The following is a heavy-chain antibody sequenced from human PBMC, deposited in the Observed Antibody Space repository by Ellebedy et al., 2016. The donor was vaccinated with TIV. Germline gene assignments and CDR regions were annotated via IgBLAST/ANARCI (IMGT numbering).Heavy chain of an antibody. CDR2: ISGSSTYI. CDR3: ARKVPAPTTVPPNWYFDL. D-gene: IGHD4-17*01. J-gene: IGHJ2*01. V-gene: IGHV3-21*01. Sequence: GESLKISCAASGFTFSSYTMNWVRQAPGKGLEWVSSISGSSTYIYYADSVKGRFAISRDNAKNSLFLQMTSLRAEDTAVYYCARKVPAPTTVPPNWYFDLWGRGTLVIVSS. CDR1: GFTFSSYT.